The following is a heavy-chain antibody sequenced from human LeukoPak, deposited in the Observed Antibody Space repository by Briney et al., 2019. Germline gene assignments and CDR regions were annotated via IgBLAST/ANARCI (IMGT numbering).Heavy chain of an antibody. CDR3: ARDWGNGWPDAFDI. CDR1: GYTFTNYG. D-gene: IGHD6-25*01. Sequence: ASVKVSCKASGYTFTNYGLSWVRQAPGQGLEWMGWISSYTGNTNYAQKLQGRVTMTTDTSTSTAYMELRSLRSDDTAVYYCARDWGNGWPDAFDIWGQGTMVTVSS. J-gene: IGHJ3*02. V-gene: IGHV1-18*01. CDR2: ISSYTGNT.